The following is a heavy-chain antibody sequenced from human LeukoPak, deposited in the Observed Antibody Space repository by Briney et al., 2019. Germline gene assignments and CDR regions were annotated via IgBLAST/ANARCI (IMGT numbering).Heavy chain of an antibody. CDR1: GGSISSYY. V-gene: IGHV4-59*08. D-gene: IGHD5-18*01. Sequence: SSETLSLTCTVSGGSISSYYWSWIRQPPGKGLEWIGYIYYSGSTKYNPSLKSRVTISVDTSKNQFSLRLSSVTAADTAVYYCARHLQDTDMVSPLYYFDNWGQGTLVTVSS. CDR3: ARHLQDTDMVSPLYYFDN. J-gene: IGHJ4*02. CDR2: IYYSGST.